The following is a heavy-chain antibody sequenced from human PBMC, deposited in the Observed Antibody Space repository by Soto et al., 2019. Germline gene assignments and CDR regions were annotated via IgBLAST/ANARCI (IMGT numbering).Heavy chain of an antibody. CDR2: INPSGGST. D-gene: IGHD5-18*01. J-gene: IGHJ5*02. V-gene: IGHV1-46*03. CDR1: GYTFTSYY. CDR3: ARVYPSDTRYGYVGNNWFDP. Sequence: QVQLVQSGAEVKKPGASVKVSCKASGYTFTSYYMHWVRQAPGQGLEWMGIINPSGGSTSYAQKLRCRVSMAGDTSTSTVYMELSSLRSEDTAVYYCARVYPSDTRYGYVGNNWFDPWGQGTLVTVSS.